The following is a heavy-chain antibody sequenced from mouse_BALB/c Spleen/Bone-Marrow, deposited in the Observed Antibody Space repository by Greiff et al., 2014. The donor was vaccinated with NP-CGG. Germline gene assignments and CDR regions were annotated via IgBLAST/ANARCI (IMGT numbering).Heavy chain of an antibody. D-gene: IGHD1-2*01. CDR1: GFNIKDPY. J-gene: IGHJ3*01. CDR2: IDPANGNT. V-gene: IGHV14-3*02. Sequence: EVKLMESGAELVKPGASVKLSCTASGFNIKDPYMHWVKQRPEQGLEWIGRIDPANGNTKYDPKFQGKATITADTSSNTAYLQLSSLTSEDTAVYYCAPHYYGRWFTYWGQGTLVTVSA. CDR3: APHYYGRWFTY.